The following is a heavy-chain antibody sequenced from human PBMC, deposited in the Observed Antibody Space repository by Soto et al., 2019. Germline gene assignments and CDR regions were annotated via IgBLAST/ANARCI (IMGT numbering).Heavy chain of an antibody. J-gene: IGHJ4*02. CDR2: ISYDGTYT. V-gene: IGHV3-30-3*01. CDR3: VAEIGVRNFDY. CDR1: GFSFSSHA. D-gene: IGHD3-22*01. Sequence: QVHLVESGGGVVQPGRSLRLSCPASGFSFSSHAMHWVRQAPGKGLEWVATISYDGTYTNNADSVKGRFTVSRDNSKNTLYLQITSVRVKDTAVYYCVAEIGVRNFDYWGQGALVTVSS.